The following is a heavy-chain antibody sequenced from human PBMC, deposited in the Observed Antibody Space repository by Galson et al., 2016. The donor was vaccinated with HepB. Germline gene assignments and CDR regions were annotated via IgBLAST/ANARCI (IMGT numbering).Heavy chain of an antibody. V-gene: IGHV1-46*01. J-gene: IGHJ4*02. Sequence: SVKVSCKASGYTITSYYMHWVRQAPGQGLEWMGVIYPSGDTTNYSQRFRGSVTMTRDTSTNTVNMELSSMRSEDTAVYYCVREGLPEVKYFDYWGQGTLVTVSS. CDR2: IYPSGDTT. D-gene: IGHD2-2*01. CDR3: VREGLPEVKYFDY. CDR1: GYTITSYY.